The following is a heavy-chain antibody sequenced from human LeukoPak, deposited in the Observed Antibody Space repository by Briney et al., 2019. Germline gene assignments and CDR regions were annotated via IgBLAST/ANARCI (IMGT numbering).Heavy chain of an antibody. CDR1: GGSISSHY. V-gene: IGHV4-59*11. Sequence: SETLSLTCTVSGGSISSHYWSWIRQPPGKGPEWIGYIYYSGSTNYNPSPKSRVTISVDTSKNQFSLKLSSVTAADTAVYYCARGSRPWGYYYGSGSYTYYYMDVWGKGTTVTVSS. D-gene: IGHD3-10*01. CDR3: ARGSRPWGYYYGSGSYTYYYMDV. J-gene: IGHJ6*03. CDR2: IYYSGST.